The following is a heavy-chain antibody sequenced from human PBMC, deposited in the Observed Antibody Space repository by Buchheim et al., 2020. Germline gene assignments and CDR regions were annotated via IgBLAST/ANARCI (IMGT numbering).Heavy chain of an antibody. CDR3: ARLYRGLREQLVYYYYYGMDV. J-gene: IGHJ6*02. Sequence: QVQLVESGGGVVQPGRSLRLSCAASGFTFSSYAMHWVRQAPGKGLEWVAVISYDGSNKYYADSVKGRFTISRDNSKNTLYLQMNSLRAEDTAVYYCARLYRGLREQLVYYYYYGMDVWGQGTT. CDR2: ISYDGSNK. D-gene: IGHD6-6*01. V-gene: IGHV3-30-3*01. CDR1: GFTFSSYA.